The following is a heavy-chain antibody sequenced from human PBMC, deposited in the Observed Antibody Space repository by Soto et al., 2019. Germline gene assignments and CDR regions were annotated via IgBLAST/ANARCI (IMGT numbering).Heavy chain of an antibody. D-gene: IGHD6-13*01. J-gene: IGHJ5*02. Sequence: SGSYAGEPTQTLTLTCTFSGFSLSTSGVGVGWIRQPPGKALEWLALIYWNDDKRYSPSLKSRLTITKDTSKNQVVLTMTNMDPVDTATYYCAHRRTGYSSSWSWFDPWGQGTLVTVS. V-gene: IGHV2-5*01. CDR1: GFSLSTSGVG. CDR3: AHRRTGYSSSWSWFDP. CDR2: IYWNDDK.